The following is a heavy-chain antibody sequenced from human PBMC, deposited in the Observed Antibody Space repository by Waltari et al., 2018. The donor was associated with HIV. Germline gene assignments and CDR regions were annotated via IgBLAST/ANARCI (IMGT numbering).Heavy chain of an antibody. D-gene: IGHD4-17*01. CDR3: SRVDYGPNPYGMDV. CDR2: IYYSGST. J-gene: IGHJ6*02. CDR1: GGSISSYY. V-gene: IGHV4-59*01. Sequence: QVQLQESGPGLVKPSETLSLTCTVSGGSISSYYWSWIRQPPGKGLEWIGYIYYSGSTNCNPPLKSRVTISVDTSKNLFSLKLSSVTAADTAVYYCSRVDYGPNPYGMDVWGQGTTVTVSS.